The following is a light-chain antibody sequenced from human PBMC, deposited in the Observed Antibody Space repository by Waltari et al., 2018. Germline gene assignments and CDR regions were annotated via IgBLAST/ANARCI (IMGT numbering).Light chain of an antibody. CDR3: CSYTGTYTHWV. Sequence: QSALTQPRSVSGSPGQSVTISCTGTSTDVGAHNYVSWHQQHPAKAPKLMIYDVSKRPSGVPDRFSASKAGNTASLTISGLQAEDEADYYCCSYTGTYTHWVFGGGTKLTVL. V-gene: IGLV2-11*01. CDR1: STDVGAHNY. J-gene: IGLJ3*02. CDR2: DVS.